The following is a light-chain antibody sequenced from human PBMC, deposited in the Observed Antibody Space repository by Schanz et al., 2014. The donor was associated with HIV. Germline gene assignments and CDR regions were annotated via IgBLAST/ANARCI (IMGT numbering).Light chain of an antibody. CDR1: QSVSSNY. J-gene: IGKJ1*01. CDR3: QQYYSYPQT. V-gene: IGKV3-20*01. CDR2: GVS. Sequence: EIVLTQSPGTLSLSPGERATLSCRASQSVSSNYLAWYQQKPGQAPRLLISGVSSRATGIPERFSGSGSGTDFTLTIGRLEPEDFAVYYCQQYYSYPQTFGQGTKVEIK.